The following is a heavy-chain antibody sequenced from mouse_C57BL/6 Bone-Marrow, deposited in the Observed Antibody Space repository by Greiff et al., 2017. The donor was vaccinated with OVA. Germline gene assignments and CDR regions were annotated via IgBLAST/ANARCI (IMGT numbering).Heavy chain of an antibody. V-gene: IGHV1-55*01. J-gene: IGHJ1*03. D-gene: IGHD1-1*01. CDR1: GYTFTSYW. CDR2: IYPGSGST. Sequence: QVQLKQPGAELVKPGASVKMSCKASGYTFTSYWITWVKQRPGQGLEWIGDIYPGSGSTNYNEKFKSKATLTVDTSSSTAYMQLSSLTSEDSAVYYCATCSITTVVADWYFDVWGTGTTVTVSS. CDR3: ATCSITTVVADWYFDV.